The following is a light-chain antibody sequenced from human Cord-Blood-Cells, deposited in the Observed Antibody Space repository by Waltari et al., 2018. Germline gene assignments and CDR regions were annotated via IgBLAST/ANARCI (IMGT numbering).Light chain of an antibody. Sequence: EIVLAHTAATPPLIRRERSTLSCRASQRVSSYLAWYQQKPGQAPRLLIYDASNRATGIPARFSGSGSGTDFTLTISSLEPEDFAVYYCQQRSNWPPLTFGGGTKVEIK. CDR2: DAS. J-gene: IGKJ4*01. CDR3: QQRSNWPPLT. V-gene: IGKV3-11*01. CDR1: QRVSSY.